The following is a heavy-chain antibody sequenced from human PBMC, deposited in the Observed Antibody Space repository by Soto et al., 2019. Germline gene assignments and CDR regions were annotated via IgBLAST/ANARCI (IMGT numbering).Heavy chain of an antibody. CDR1: GFTFSRYG. CDR3: ARDPSEGRVGNWFES. Sequence: GGSLRLSCAASGFTFSRYGMNWLRQAPGKGLEWVASISSSTSYVYYADSVKGRFSTSRDNAKNILFLEMYALRTEDTAVYYCARDPSEGRVGNWFESWGQGTLVTVSS. V-gene: IGHV3-21*06. CDR2: ISSSTSYV. J-gene: IGHJ5*01. D-gene: IGHD2-2*01.